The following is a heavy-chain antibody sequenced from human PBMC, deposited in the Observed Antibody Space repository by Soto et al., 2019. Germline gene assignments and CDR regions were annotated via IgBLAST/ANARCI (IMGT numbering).Heavy chain of an antibody. CDR1: GGSISNYY. V-gene: IGHV4-59*01. CDR3: ARGGGVTATFDY. Sequence: SETLSLTCTVSGGSISNYYWSWIRQPPGKGLEWIGYIYYSGTTNYNPSLKTRVTISVATSKKQFSLKLSSVTAADTAVYYCARGGGVTATFDYWGQGTLVTASS. D-gene: IGHD5-18*01. CDR2: IYYSGTT. J-gene: IGHJ4*02.